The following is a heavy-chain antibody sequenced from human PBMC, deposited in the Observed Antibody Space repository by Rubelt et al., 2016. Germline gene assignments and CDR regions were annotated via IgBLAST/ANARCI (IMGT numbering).Heavy chain of an antibody. Sequence: SLKSRVTISVDTSKNQFSLKLSSVTAADTAVYYCARADGYCSSTSCYLGYGYYFDYWGQGTLVTVSS. CDR3: ARADGYCSSTSCYLGYGYYFDY. V-gene: IGHV4-30-2*04. D-gene: IGHD2-2*03. J-gene: IGHJ4*02.